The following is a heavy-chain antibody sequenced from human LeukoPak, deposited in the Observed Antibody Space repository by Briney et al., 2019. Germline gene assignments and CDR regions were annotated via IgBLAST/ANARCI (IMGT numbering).Heavy chain of an antibody. Sequence: SETLSLTCTVSGGSISSYYWSWIRQPPGKGLEWIGYIYYSGSTYYNPSLKSRVTISVDTSKNQFSLKLSSVTAADTAVYYCALLYRSRRAFDIWGQGTMVTVSS. CDR1: GGSISSYY. V-gene: IGHV4-59*04. J-gene: IGHJ3*02. CDR2: IYYSGST. CDR3: ALLYRSRRAFDI. D-gene: IGHD3-3*01.